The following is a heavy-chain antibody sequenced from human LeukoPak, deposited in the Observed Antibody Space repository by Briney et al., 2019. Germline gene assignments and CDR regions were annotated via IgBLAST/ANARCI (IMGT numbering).Heavy chain of an antibody. V-gene: IGHV4-34*01. Sequence: SETLSLTCAVYGESLSGYYWSWIRQPPGKGLEWIGEINYSGSTNYNPSLKSRVTISLDTSKNQFSLNLSSVTAADTAVYYCARSIVGATFPLGYWGQGALLTVSS. D-gene: IGHD1-26*01. CDR2: INYSGST. CDR3: ARSIVGATFPLGY. J-gene: IGHJ4*02. CDR1: GESLSGYY.